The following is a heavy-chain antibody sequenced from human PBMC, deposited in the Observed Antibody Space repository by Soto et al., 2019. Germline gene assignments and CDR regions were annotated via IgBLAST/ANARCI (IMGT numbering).Heavy chain of an antibody. V-gene: IGHV1-2*02. D-gene: IGHD6-13*01. CDR3: ARGYLVGGSSWRNWFDP. Sequence: QVQLVQSGAEVKKPGASVKVSCKASGYTFTGYYMHWVRQAPGQGLEWMGWINPNSGGTNYAQKFQGRVTMTRDTSISTAYMELSRLRSDDTAVYYCARGYLVGGSSWRNWFDPWGQGTLVTVSS. CDR2: INPNSGGT. J-gene: IGHJ5*02. CDR1: GYTFTGYY.